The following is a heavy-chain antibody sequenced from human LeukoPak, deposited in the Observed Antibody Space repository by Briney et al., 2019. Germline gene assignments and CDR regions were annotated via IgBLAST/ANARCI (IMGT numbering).Heavy chain of an antibody. V-gene: IGHV3-30*04. D-gene: IGHD1-26*01. CDR3: VRSRIWEVLSSFDL. Sequence: GGSLRLSCAASGFTFRSYAMHWVRQAPGKGLEWVALMSFDESSKDYADSVKGRFTISRDNSSDTLFLQMSSLRADDTAVYYCVRSRIWEVLSSFDLWGQGALVIVSS. J-gene: IGHJ4*02. CDR1: GFTFRSYA. CDR2: MSFDESSK.